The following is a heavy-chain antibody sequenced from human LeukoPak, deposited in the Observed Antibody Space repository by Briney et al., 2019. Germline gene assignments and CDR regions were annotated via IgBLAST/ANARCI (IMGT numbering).Heavy chain of an antibody. Sequence: PGGSLRLSCAASGFTFSSYAMSWVRQAPGKGLEWVSGISGSGGNTHYADSEKGRFTISRDNSKNTLYLQMNSLRAEDTAVYYCAKDLGGSSWYYFDYWGQGILVTVSS. CDR3: AKDLGGSSWYYFDY. CDR1: GFTFSSYA. D-gene: IGHD6-13*01. CDR2: ISGSGGNT. J-gene: IGHJ4*02. V-gene: IGHV3-23*01.